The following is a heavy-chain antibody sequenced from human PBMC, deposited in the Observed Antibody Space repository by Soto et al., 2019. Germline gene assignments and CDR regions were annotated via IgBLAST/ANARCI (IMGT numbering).Heavy chain of an antibody. CDR3: AKRAAGTSFGY. V-gene: IGHV3-23*01. J-gene: IGHJ4*02. CDR1: GFTFSSYA. D-gene: IGHD6-13*01. Sequence: EVQLLESGGGLVQPGGSLRLSCAASGFTFSSYAMSWVRQAPGKGLEWVSVISGSGGITYYADSVKGRFTISRDNSKNTLDLQMNSLRAEDTGVYYCAKRAAGTSFGYWGQGTLGTVSS. CDR2: ISGSGGIT.